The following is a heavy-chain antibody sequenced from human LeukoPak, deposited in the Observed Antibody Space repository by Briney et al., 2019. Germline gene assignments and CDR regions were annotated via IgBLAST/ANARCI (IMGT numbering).Heavy chain of an antibody. D-gene: IGHD3-16*01. CDR1: GFTFSSYG. Sequence: GGSLRLSCAASGFTFSSYGLNWVRQAPGKGLEWVSYISSFSGTIYYADSVKGRFTISRDNAKNSLYLQMNSLRAEDTAVYYCARDQGGEQSYWGQGTLVTVSS. V-gene: IGHV3-48*01. J-gene: IGHJ4*02. CDR3: ARDQGGEQSY. CDR2: ISSFSGTI.